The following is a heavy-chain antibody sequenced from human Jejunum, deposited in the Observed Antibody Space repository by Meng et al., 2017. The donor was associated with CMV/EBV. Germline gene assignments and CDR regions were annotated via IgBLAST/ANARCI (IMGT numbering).Heavy chain of an antibody. CDR3: ATGGVATVTARGLGY. J-gene: IGHJ4*02. D-gene: IGHD4-17*01. Sequence: FGFTFHDYGMNWARQAPGKGLEWVSGINWGSGTTNYADSVKGRFTISRDNAKNSLFLQMNSLRAEDTALYYCATGGVATVTARGLGYWGQGILVTVSS. CDR1: GFTFHDYG. V-gene: IGHV3-20*03. CDR2: INWGSGTT.